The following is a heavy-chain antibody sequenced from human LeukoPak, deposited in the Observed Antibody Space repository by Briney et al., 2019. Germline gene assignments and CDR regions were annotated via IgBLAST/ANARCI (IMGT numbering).Heavy chain of an antibody. D-gene: IGHD2-2*01. CDR3: AKGLPSSYAPYYYAMDV. V-gene: IGHV3-23*01. J-gene: IGHJ6*02. Sequence: PGGSLRLSCAASGFSFSNYAMIWVRQAPGKGLEWVSGISISGGSTFYADSVKGRFTISRDNSKNTLYLQMNSLRAEDTAVYYCAKGLPSSYAPYYYAMDVWGQGTTVTVSS. CDR1: GFSFSNYA. CDR2: ISISGGST.